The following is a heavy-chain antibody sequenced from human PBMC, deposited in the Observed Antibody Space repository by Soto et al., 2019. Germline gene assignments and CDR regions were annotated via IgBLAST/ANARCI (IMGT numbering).Heavy chain of an antibody. CDR2: ISSSSSTI. J-gene: IGHJ5*02. V-gene: IGHV3-11*04. CDR3: ARHPERIAQIGWFDP. Sequence: PGGSLRLSCAASGFIFRDWFMSWIRQAPGKGLEWISYISSSSSTIYYADSVKGRFTISRDNAKNSLYLQMNSLRAEDTAVYYCARHPERIAQIGWFDPWGQGTLVTVSS. D-gene: IGHD6-13*01. CDR1: GFIFRDWF.